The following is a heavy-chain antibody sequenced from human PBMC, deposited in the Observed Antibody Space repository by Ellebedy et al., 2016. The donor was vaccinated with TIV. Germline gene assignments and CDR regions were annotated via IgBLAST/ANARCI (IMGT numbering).Heavy chain of an antibody. D-gene: IGHD3-3*01. CDR3: ARGTIFGVAPMDV. CDR1: GFIVSSNY. J-gene: IGHJ6*02. V-gene: IGHV3-66*01. CDR2: IYSGGGT. Sequence: GESLKISCAASGFIVSSNYMSWVRQAPGKGLEWVSIIYSGGGTYYADSVKGRFTISRDNSKNTLYLQMNSLRVEDTAVYYCARGTIFGVAPMDVWGQGTTVTVSS.